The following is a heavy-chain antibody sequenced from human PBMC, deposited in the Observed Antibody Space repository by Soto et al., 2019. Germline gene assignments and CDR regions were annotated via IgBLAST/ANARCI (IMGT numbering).Heavy chain of an antibody. CDR1: GGSISSSSYY. V-gene: IGHV4-39*01. D-gene: IGHD3-22*01. J-gene: IGHJ4*02. CDR3: ARHAYYYDSSVYDYPLDY. CDR2: IYYSGST. Sequence: QLQLQESGPGLVKPSETLSLTCTVSGGSISSSSYYWGWIRQPPGKGLVWIGSIYYSGSTYYNPSLKSRVTISVETSNNQSSLKLSSVTAADAAVYYCARHAYYYDSSVYDYPLDYWGQGTLVTVSS.